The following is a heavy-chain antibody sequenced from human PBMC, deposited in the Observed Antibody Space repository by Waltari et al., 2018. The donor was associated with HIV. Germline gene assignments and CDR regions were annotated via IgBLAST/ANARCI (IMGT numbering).Heavy chain of an antibody. CDR1: GGSFSDYY. V-gene: IGHV4-34*01. D-gene: IGHD3-10*01. J-gene: IGHJ5*02. Sequence: QVQLQQWGAGLLKPSETLSLTCGVYGGSFSDYYWTWIRQPPGKGLEWIGGINPSGSTNYNPSLKSRFTISLDTSKNQFSLKLNSVTAADTAVFYCARRWLYGSGSYYKGNWFDPWGQGTLVTVSS. CDR2: INPSGST. CDR3: ARRWLYGSGSYYKGNWFDP.